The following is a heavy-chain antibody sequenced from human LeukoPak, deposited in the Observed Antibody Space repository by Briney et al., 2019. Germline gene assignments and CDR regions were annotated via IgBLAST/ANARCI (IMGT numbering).Heavy chain of an antibody. CDR3: AGHVRGSYYRFDY. CDR2: IYYSGST. CDR1: GGSISSSSYY. J-gene: IGHJ4*02. D-gene: IGHD1-26*01. V-gene: IGHV4-39*01. Sequence: SETLSLTCTVSGGSISSSSYYWGWIRQPPGKGLEWIGSIYYSGSTYYNPSLKSRVTISVDTSKNQFSLKLSSVTAADTAVYYCAGHVRGSYYRFDYWGQGTLVTVSS.